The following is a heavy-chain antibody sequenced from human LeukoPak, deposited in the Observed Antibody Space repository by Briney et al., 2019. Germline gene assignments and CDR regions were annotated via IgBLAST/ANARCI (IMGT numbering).Heavy chain of an antibody. Sequence: ASVKVSCKASGYTFTGYYMHWVRQAPGQGLEWMGWINPNSGGTNYAQKFQGRVTITADKSTSTAYMELSSLRSEDTAVYYCARASRDGYNAVAYYFDYWGQGTLVTVSS. CDR2: INPNSGGT. V-gene: IGHV1-2*02. CDR3: ARASRDGYNAVAYYFDY. J-gene: IGHJ4*02. D-gene: IGHD5-12*01. CDR1: GYTFTGYY.